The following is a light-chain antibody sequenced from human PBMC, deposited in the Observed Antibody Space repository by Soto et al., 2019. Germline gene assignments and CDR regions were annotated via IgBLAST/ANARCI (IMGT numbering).Light chain of an antibody. CDR2: VAS. CDR1: QSFSRF. Sequence: DIQMTQSPSSLSASVGDRVTITCRASQSFSRFLNWYQHQPGKAPKLLIYVASSLESGVPSRFSGSGSGTDFTLTISSLQPDDFATYYCQQSNSAPWTLGQGTKVEIK. V-gene: IGKV1-39*01. CDR3: QQSNSAPWT. J-gene: IGKJ1*01.